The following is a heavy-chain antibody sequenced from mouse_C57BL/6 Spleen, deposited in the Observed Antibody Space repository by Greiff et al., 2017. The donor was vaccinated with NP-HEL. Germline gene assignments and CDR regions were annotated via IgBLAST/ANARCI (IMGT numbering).Heavy chain of an antibody. Sequence: VKLQQPGAELVMPGASVKLSCKASGYTFTSYWMHWVKQRPGQGLEWIGEIDPSDSYTNYNQKFKGKSTLTVDKSSSTAYMQLSSLTSEDSAVYYCARRGSSYGDYWGQGTSVTVSS. J-gene: IGHJ4*01. V-gene: IGHV1-69*01. CDR1: GYTFTSYW. CDR3: ARRGSSYGDY. CDR2: IDPSDSYT. D-gene: IGHD1-1*01.